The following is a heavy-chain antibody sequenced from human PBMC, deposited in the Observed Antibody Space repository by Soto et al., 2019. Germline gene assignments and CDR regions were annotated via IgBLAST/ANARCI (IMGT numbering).Heavy chain of an antibody. J-gene: IGHJ5*02. CDR2: ISSSSSYI. CDR1: RFSFRSYG. D-gene: IGHD6-19*01. CDR3: ARDRAVGP. V-gene: IGHV3-21*01. Sequence: GGSLRLSCTVSRFSFRSYGMHWVRQAPGKGLEWVSSISSSSSYIYYADSVKGRFTISRDNAKNSLYLQMNSLRAEDTAVYYCARDRAVGPWGQGTLVTVSS.